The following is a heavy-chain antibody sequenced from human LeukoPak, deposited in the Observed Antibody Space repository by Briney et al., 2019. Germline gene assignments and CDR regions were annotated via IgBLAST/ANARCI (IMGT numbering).Heavy chain of an antibody. CDR2: IYPGDSDT. CDR3: ARSLRYFDWLLPGGDAFDI. V-gene: IGHV5-51*01. J-gene: IGHJ3*02. D-gene: IGHD3-9*01. CDR1: GYSFTSYW. Sequence: GESLKISCKGSGYSFTSYWIGWVRQMPGKGLEWMGIIYPGDSDTRYSPSFQGQVTISADKSISTAYLQWSSLKASDTAMYYCARSLRYFDWLLPGGDAFDIWGQGTMVTVSS.